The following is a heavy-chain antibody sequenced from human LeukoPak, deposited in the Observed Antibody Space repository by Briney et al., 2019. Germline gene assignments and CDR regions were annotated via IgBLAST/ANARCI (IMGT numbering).Heavy chain of an antibody. CDR3: ARDVGPYGGSPGAD. Sequence: GGSLRLSCAASGFIFSSYAMSWVRQAPGKGLEWVSTISGSGGSTYYADSVKGRFTISRDNSKNTLYLLMNSLRDDDTAMYFCARDVGPYGGSPGADWGQGTQVTVSS. CDR1: GFIFSSYA. D-gene: IGHD1-26*01. CDR2: ISGSGGST. V-gene: IGHV3-23*01. J-gene: IGHJ4*02.